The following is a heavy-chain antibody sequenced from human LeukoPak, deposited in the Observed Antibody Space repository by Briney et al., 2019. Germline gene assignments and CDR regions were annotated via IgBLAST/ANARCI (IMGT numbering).Heavy chain of an antibody. Sequence: SETLSLTCTVSGGSISSYFWSWIRQPAGKGLEWIGRIYTSGSTNYNPSLKSRVTMSVDTSKNQFSLKLSSVTAADTAVYYCARTTEAHSWRTRYYDYYMDVWGKGTTVTVSS. V-gene: IGHV4-4*07. D-gene: IGHD6-13*01. CDR2: IYTSGST. CDR1: GGSISSYF. J-gene: IGHJ6*03. CDR3: ARTTEAHSWRTRYYDYYMDV.